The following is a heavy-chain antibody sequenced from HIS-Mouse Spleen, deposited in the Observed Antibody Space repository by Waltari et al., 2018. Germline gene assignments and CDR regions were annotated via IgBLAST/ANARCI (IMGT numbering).Heavy chain of an antibody. Sequence: QVQLQESGPGLVKPSQTLSLTCTVSGGSISSGDYYWSWIRQPPGKGLEWIGYIYYSGSTYYNPYLKSRVTISVDTSKNQFSLKLSSVTAADTAVYYCARDTGMNYYGSGSYYLDAFDIWGQGTMVTVSS. J-gene: IGHJ3*02. CDR2: IYYSGST. CDR3: ARDTGMNYYGSGSYYLDAFDI. D-gene: IGHD3-10*01. CDR1: GGSISSGDYY. V-gene: IGHV4-30-4*01.